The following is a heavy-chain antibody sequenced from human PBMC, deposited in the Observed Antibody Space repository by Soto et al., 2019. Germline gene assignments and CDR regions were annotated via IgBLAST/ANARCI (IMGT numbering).Heavy chain of an antibody. J-gene: IGHJ6*02. Sequence: PGGSLRLSCAASVFTFSSYSMHWFRQAPGKGLEWVSSIGTRSDIYYADSVKGRFTISRDNAKNSLSLQMNSMTAEDTAVYYCAREETAWPLAYGLDVWGQGTTVTVSS. D-gene: IGHD2-21*02. V-gene: IGHV3-21*01. CDR2: IGTRSDI. CDR1: VFTFSSYS. CDR3: AREETAWPLAYGLDV.